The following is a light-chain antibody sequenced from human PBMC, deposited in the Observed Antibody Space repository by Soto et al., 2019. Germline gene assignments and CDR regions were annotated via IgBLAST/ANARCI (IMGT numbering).Light chain of an antibody. CDR3: QEWDSSTVYV. Sequence: SYELTQQPSVSVSPGQTARVTCSGDKLGDKYVSWYRQKPGQSPGLVIYQDNKRPSGIPYRFSGSNSGNTATLTINGTQDIYEAVYLFQEWDSSTVYVVVTGTNGTDL. CDR2: QDN. J-gene: IGLJ1*01. CDR1: KLGDKY. V-gene: IGLV3-1*01.